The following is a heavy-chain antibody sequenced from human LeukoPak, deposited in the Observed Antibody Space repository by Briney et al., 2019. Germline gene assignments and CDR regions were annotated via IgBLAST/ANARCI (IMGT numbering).Heavy chain of an antibody. V-gene: IGHV4-31*03. CDR2: VYYSGST. Sequence: SQTLSLTCTVSGGSISSGGEYWSWIRPLPDKGMEWIGYVYYSGSTYYHPSLESRITMSVYTSENKFALKLTSVTAADTALYYGAREKTSYYYDRSGFSEGAFDVWGQGTMVTFSS. J-gene: IGHJ3*01. CDR1: GGSISSGGEY. CDR3: AREKTSYYYDRSGFSEGAFDV. D-gene: IGHD3-22*01.